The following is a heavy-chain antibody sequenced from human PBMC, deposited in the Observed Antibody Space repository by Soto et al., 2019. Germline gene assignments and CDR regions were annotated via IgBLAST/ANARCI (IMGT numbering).Heavy chain of an antibody. J-gene: IGHJ6*02. CDR1: GFTFITYG. CDR2: ISYDGYLK. Sequence: GSLRLSCAASGFTFITYGMQGVRQSPGKGLEWVAVISYDGYLKYYVDAVKGRFTVARDNSKNTLFLEMNSLRVEDTAVYFCAKDFKVSGSHYGTLNYYYGMDVWGQGTTVTVSS. V-gene: IGHV3-30*18. CDR3: AKDFKVSGSHYGTLNYYYGMDV. D-gene: IGHD3-10*01.